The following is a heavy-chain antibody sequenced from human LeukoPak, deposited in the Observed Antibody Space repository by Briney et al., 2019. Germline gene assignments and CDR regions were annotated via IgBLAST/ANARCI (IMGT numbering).Heavy chain of an antibody. CDR1: GGFIRGNY. V-gene: IGHV4-59*01. J-gene: IGHJ5*02. CDR2: IYDSGST. Sequence: SETLSLSCAASGGFIRGNYRSWVRQPPGKGLEWIGDIYDSGSTNYNPSLQSRVTISQDTSKNQFSLKLTSVTAADTAVYYCGRIVASKWFMPCGQRTLVTVSS. CDR3: GRIVASKWFMP. D-gene: IGHD3-10*01.